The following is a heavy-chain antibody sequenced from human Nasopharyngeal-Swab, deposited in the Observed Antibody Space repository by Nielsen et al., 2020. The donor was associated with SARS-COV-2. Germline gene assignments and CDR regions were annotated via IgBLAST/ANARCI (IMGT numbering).Heavy chain of an antibody. CDR3: ARDQAVDI. V-gene: IGHV3-23*01. Sequence: GESLKISCAASGFTFSNYAMSWVRQAPGKGLEWVSAISGSGGSTYYADSVKGRFTISRDNAKNSLYLQMNSLRDEDTAVYYCARDQAVDIWGQGTMVTVSS. CDR2: ISGSGGST. J-gene: IGHJ3*02. CDR1: GFTFSNYA.